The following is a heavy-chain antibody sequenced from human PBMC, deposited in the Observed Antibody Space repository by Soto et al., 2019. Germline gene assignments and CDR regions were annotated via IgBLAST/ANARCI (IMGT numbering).Heavy chain of an antibody. V-gene: IGHV3-30*03. CDR1: GCTFSSYA. Sequence: GGSLRLCCAASGCTFSSYAMSWVRQAPGKGLEWVAVITYSGNNTYYADSVKGRLTISRDNSKNTLYLQMNSLRGEDTAVYYCARDRLRLGELSLIGYFDYWGQGTLVTAPQ. CDR3: ARDRLRLGELSLIGYFDY. D-gene: IGHD3-16*02. J-gene: IGHJ4*02. CDR2: ITYSGNNT.